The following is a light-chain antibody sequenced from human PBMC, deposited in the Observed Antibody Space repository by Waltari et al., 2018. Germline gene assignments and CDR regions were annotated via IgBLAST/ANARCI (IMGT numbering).Light chain of an antibody. Sequence: IVLTRSPGTLSLSPGERATLSCRTSQSVSRTLAWYQQKPGQAPRLLIYDASTRATGIPDRFSGSGSGTDFSLTISRLEPEDFAVYYCQKYGTVPATFGQGTKVEIK. CDR3: QKYGTVPAT. V-gene: IGKV3-20*01. CDR1: QSVSRT. J-gene: IGKJ1*01. CDR2: DAS.